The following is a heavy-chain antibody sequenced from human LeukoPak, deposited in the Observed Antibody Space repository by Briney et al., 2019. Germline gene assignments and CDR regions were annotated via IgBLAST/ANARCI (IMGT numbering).Heavy chain of an antibody. CDR3: ARDLTTVTKGFDI. CDR1: GGSISTHY. Sequence: PSEPLSLTCTISGGSISTHYWTWIRQPPGKGLEWIGYVLYSGITNYNPSLRSRITISVDTSQNQFSLSLRSVTAADTAVYYCARDLTTVTKGFDIWGQGTMVTVSS. J-gene: IGHJ3*02. CDR2: VLYSGIT. D-gene: IGHD4-17*01. V-gene: IGHV4-59*11.